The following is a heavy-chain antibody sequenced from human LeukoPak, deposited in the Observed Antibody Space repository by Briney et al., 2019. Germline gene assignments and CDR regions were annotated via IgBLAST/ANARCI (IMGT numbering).Heavy chain of an antibody. D-gene: IGHD6-19*01. CDR1: GGSFSGYY. J-gene: IGHJ4*02. CDR2: INHSGST. CDR3: AREIAVAGTSY. V-gene: IGHV4-34*01. Sequence: SETLSLTCAVYGGSFSGYYWSWIRQPPGKGLEWIGEINHSGSTNYNPSLKSRVTISVDTSKNQFSLKLSSVTAADTAVYYCAREIAVAGTSYWGQGTLVTVSS.